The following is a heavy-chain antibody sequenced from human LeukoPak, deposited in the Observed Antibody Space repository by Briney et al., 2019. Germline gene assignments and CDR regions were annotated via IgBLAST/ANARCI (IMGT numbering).Heavy chain of an antibody. CDR2: ISAYNGNT. CDR3: ARDRPADAFDI. Sequence: ASVKVSCKASGYTFTSYGISWVRQAPGQGLEWMGWISAYNGNTNYAQKLQGRVTMTTDTSTTTAYMALRSLRSDDTDVYYCARDRPADAFDIWGQGTMVTVSS. V-gene: IGHV1-18*01. J-gene: IGHJ3*02. CDR1: GYTFTSYG.